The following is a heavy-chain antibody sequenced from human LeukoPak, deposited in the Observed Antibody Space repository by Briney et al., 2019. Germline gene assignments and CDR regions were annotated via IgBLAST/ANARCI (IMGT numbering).Heavy chain of an antibody. Sequence: GGSLRLSCAVSGFTFSNYVMIWVRQAPEKGLEWVSAISGTGANTFYADSVKGRFTLSRDNPKNMLYLQMNSLRAEDTALYYCAKGIRQLGNYYYMDVWGKGTTVTVSS. J-gene: IGHJ6*03. D-gene: IGHD7-27*01. CDR1: GFTFSNYV. V-gene: IGHV3-23*01. CDR2: ISGTGANT. CDR3: AKGIRQLGNYYYMDV.